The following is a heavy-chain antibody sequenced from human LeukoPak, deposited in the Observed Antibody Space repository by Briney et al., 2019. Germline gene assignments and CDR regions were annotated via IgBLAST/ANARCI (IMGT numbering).Heavy chain of an antibody. CDR2: IYYSGST. J-gene: IGHJ4*02. D-gene: IGHD6-13*01. CDR1: GGSISSSSYY. Sequence: SETLSHTCTVSGGSISSSSYYWGWIRQPPGKGLEWIGSIYYSGSTYYNPSLKSRVTISVDTSKNQFSLKLSSVTAADTAVYYCARYHRSSWYIFDYWGRGTLVTVSS. V-gene: IGHV4-39*07. CDR3: ARYHRSSWYIFDY.